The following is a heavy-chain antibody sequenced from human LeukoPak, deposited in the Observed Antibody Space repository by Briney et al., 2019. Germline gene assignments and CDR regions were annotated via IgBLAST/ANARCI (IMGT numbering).Heavy chain of an antibody. CDR3: AREGAYDFWSGYYYYYYMDV. D-gene: IGHD3-3*01. Sequence: GGSLRLSCAASGFTFSSYWMSSVLQAPGKGLEWVANIKQDGSEKYYVDSVKGRFTISRDNANNSLYLQMNSLRAEDTAVYYCAREGAYDFWSGYYYYYYMDVWGKGTTVTVSS. CDR1: GFTFSSYW. J-gene: IGHJ6*03. V-gene: IGHV3-7*01. CDR2: IKQDGSEK.